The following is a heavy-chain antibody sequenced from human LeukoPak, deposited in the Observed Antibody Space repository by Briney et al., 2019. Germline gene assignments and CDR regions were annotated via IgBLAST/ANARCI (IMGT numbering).Heavy chain of an antibody. Sequence: PGRSLRLSCAASGFTFSSYGMHWVRQAPGKGLEWVAVISYDGSNKYYADSVKGRFTISRDNSKNTLYLQMNSLRAEDTAVYYCAKALGIGDILTGYPLDYWGQGTLVTVSS. CDR2: ISYDGSNK. CDR3: AKALGIGDILTGYPLDY. J-gene: IGHJ4*02. CDR1: GFTFSSYG. V-gene: IGHV3-30*18. D-gene: IGHD3-9*01.